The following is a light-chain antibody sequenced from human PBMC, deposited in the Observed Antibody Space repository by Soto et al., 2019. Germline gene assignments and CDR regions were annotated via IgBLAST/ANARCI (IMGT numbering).Light chain of an antibody. CDR3: QSYDNSLSVYV. Sequence: QSVLTQPPSASGSPGQSVTISCTGTSSDVGAYDYVSWYQQHPGKAPKLMIYEVSQRPSGVPDRFSGSKSGNTASLTISGLQAEDEADYYCQSYDNSLSVYVFGTGTKVTVL. J-gene: IGLJ1*01. CDR1: SSDVGAYDY. CDR2: EVS. V-gene: IGLV2-8*01.